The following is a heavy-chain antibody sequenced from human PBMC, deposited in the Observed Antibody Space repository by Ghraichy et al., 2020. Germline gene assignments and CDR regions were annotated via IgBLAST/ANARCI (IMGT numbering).Heavy chain of an antibody. D-gene: IGHD6-19*01. CDR1: GFTFSSYA. CDR3: AKREAVAGTRYYFDY. CDR2: ISGSGGST. J-gene: IGHJ4*02. Sequence: GGSLRLSCAASGFTFSSYAMSWVRQAPGKGLEWVSAISGSGGSTYYADSVKGRFTISRDNSKNTLYLQMNSLRAEDTAVYYCAKREAVAGTRYYFDYWGQGTLVTVSS. V-gene: IGHV3-23*01.